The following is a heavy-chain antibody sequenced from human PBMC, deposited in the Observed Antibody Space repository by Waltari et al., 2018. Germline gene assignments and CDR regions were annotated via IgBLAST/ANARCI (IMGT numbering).Heavy chain of an antibody. CDR2: ISYNGAT. J-gene: IGHJ3*01. D-gene: IGHD5-12*01. CDR3: ATYIGASVGTAAFDV. V-gene: IGHV4-39*01. Sequence: QLQLQESGAGLVKPSDTLSLTCSVSGGPIPNNRHYRGWIRQPPGQGLEWIGTISYNGATYSSLSLKSRVTISRDTSKNQLSLKLGSVTAADTGVYYCATYIGASVGTAAFDVWGQGTMVTVSS. CDR1: GGPIPNNRHY.